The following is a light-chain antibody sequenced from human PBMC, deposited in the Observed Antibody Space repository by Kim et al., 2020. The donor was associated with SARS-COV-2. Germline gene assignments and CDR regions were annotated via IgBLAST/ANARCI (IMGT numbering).Light chain of an antibody. CDR1: QDISNH. V-gene: IGKV1-9*01. J-gene: IGKJ1*01. CDR3: QQLNTFPRT. CDR2: AAS. Sequence: GDRVNIACRASQDISNHLAWYQQKPGKAPELLIYAASTLKPGVPSRFSGSGSGTEFTLTISSLQPEDFATYSCQQLNTFPRTFGQGTKVDIK.